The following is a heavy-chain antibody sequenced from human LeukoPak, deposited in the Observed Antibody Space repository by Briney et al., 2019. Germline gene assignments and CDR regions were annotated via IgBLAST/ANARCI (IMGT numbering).Heavy chain of an antibody. J-gene: IGHJ6*03. Sequence: SVKVSCKASGGTFSSYAISWVRQAPGQGLEWMRGIIPIFGTANYAQKFQGRVTITADKSTSTAYMELSSLRSEDTAVYYCARLNGRGPYGSGSWGPREGYYYYMDVWGKGTTVTVSS. CDR1: GGTFSSYA. D-gene: IGHD3-10*01. V-gene: IGHV1-69*06. CDR2: IIPIFGTA. CDR3: ARLNGRGPYGSGSWGPREGYYYYMDV.